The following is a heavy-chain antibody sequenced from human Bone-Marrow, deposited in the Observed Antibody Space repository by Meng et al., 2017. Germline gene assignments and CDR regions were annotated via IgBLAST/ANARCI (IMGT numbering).Heavy chain of an antibody. CDR2: INPRGGST. Sequence: ASVKVSCKASAYTFPNYYMHWVRQAPGQGLEWMGTINPRGGSTSFAQKFQGRVTMTRDTSTSTVYMELSGLRSEDTAVYYCARSSVRVWVADYWGQGTLVTVSS. J-gene: IGHJ4*02. D-gene: IGHD4-11*01. V-gene: IGHV1-46*01. CDR3: ARSSVRVWVADY. CDR1: AYTFPNYY.